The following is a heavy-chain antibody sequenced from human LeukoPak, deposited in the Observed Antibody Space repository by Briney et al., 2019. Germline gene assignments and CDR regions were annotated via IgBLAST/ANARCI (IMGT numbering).Heavy chain of an antibody. CDR3: ARWVAARPRPSLIDY. J-gene: IGHJ4*02. Sequence: SETLSLTCTVSGGSISSGGYYWSWIRQHPGKGLEWIGYIYYSGSTYYNPSLQSRVTISVDTSKNQFSLKLSSVTAADTAVYYCARWVAARPRPSLIDYWGQGTLVTVSS. CDR2: IYYSGST. V-gene: IGHV4-31*03. CDR1: GGSISSGGYY. D-gene: IGHD6-6*01.